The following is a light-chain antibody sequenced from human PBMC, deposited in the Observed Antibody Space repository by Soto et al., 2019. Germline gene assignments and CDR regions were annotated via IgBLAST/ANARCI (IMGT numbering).Light chain of an antibody. CDR3: QQYNNWPPIN. CDR1: QSVSSN. CDR2: GAS. Sequence: EIVMTQSPATLSVSPGERATLSCRASQSVSSNLAWYQQKPGQAPRLLIYGASTRATGTPARFSGSGSGTEFTLTISSLQSEDFAVYYCQQYNNWPPINFGQGTRLEIK. V-gene: IGKV3-15*01. J-gene: IGKJ5*01.